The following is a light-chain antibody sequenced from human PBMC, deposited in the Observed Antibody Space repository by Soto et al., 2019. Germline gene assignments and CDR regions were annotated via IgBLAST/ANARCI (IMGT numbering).Light chain of an antibody. V-gene: IGKV3-11*01. Sequence: EIVLTQSPATLSLSPGERATLSCRASQSVSTYLAWYQQKPGQAPRLLIYGASTRATGIPARFSGSGSGTEFTLTISSLQSEDFAVYYCQQRSNWPPITVGQGTRLEIK. J-gene: IGKJ5*01. CDR3: QQRSNWPPIT. CDR1: QSVSTY. CDR2: GAS.